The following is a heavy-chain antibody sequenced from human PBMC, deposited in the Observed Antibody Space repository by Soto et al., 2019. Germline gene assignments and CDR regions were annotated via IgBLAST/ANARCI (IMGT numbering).Heavy chain of an antibody. CDR1: GFTFSSYA. V-gene: IGHV3-30-3*01. CDR3: ARDLRSITGKLAHFDY. D-gene: IGHD1-20*01. J-gene: IGHJ4*02. CDR2: ISYDGSNK. Sequence: GSLRLSCAASGFTFSSYAMHWVRQAPGKGLEWVAVISYDGSNKYYADSVKGRFTISRDNSKNTLYLQMNSLRAEDTAVYYCARDLRSITGKLAHFDYWGQGTLVTVSS.